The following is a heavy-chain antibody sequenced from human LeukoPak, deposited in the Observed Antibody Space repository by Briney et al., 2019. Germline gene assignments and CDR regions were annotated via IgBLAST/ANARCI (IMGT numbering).Heavy chain of an antibody. D-gene: IGHD1-26*01. CDR1: GFTFSDYY. CDR3: TRESGSYHGNDY. Sequence: GESLRLSCAASGFTFSDYYMNWIRQAPGKGLEWISYINSGGNAFYYADSVKGRFTISRDNAENSLYQHMSSLRAEDTAVYYCTRESGSYHGNDYWGQGTLVTVSS. V-gene: IGHV3-11*01. J-gene: IGHJ4*02. CDR2: INSGGNAF.